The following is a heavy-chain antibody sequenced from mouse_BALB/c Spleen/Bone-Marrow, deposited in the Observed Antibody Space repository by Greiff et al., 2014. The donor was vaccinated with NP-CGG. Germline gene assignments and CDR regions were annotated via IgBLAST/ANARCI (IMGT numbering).Heavy chain of an antibody. CDR2: IDPENGDT. J-gene: IGHJ2*01. Sequence: EVQVVESXAELVRSGASVKLSCTASGFNIKDYYMHWVKQKPEQGLEWIGWIDPENGDTEYAPKFQGKATMTADTSSNTAYLQLSSLTSEDTAVYYCNEGYGNYGYWGQGTTLTVSS. CDR3: NEGYGNYGY. CDR1: GFNIKDYY. D-gene: IGHD2-10*02. V-gene: IGHV14-4*02.